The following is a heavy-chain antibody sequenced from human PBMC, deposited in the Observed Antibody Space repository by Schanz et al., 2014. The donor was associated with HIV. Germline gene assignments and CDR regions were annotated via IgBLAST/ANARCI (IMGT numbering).Heavy chain of an antibody. CDR1: GFTFSSYG. CDR3: ARDPARSYEPWSGYWYGMDV. V-gene: IGHV3-33*01. D-gene: IGHD3-3*01. CDR2: IWFDGSNK. Sequence: QVQLVESGGGVVQPGRSLRLSCAASGFTFSSYGMHWVRQAPGKGLEWVAVIWFDGSNKYYADSVKGRFTMSRDNSKKPLYLQMNSLRAGDTAVYYCARDPARSYEPWSGYWYGMDVWGQGTTVIVS. J-gene: IGHJ6*02.